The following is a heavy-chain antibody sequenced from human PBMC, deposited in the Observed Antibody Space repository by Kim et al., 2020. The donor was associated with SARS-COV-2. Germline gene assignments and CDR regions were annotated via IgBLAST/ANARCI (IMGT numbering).Heavy chain of an antibody. V-gene: IGHV4-4*02. CDR2: IYHSGST. Sequence: SETLSLTCAVSGGSISSSNWWSWVRQPPGKGLEWIGEIYHSGSTNYNPSLKSRVTISVDKSKNQFSLKLSSVTAADTAVYYCARARFITSFGVVITGAFDYWGQGTLVTVSS. D-gene: IGHD3-3*01. J-gene: IGHJ4*02. CDR3: ARARFITSFGVVITGAFDY. CDR1: GGSISSSNW.